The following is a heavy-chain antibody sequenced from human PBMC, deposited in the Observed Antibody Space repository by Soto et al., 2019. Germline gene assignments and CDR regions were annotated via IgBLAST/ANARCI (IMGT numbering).Heavy chain of an antibody. D-gene: IGHD3-22*01. CDR1: GGSFSGYY. CDR3: ARGFCSSGYIGY. V-gene: IGHV4-34*01. Sequence: SETLSLTCAVYGGSFSGYYWSWIRQPPGKGLEWIGEINHSGSTNYNPSLKSRVTISVDTSKNQFSLKLSSVTAADTAVYYCARGFCSSGYIGYWGQATLVTVSS. J-gene: IGHJ4*02. CDR2: INHSGST.